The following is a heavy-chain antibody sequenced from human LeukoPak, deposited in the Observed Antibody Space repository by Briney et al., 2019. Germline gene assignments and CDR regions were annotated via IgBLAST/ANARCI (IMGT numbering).Heavy chain of an antibody. D-gene: IGHD5-12*01. CDR2: ISGSGGST. CDR3: AKDQRLQYDKWLRFYYGAFDI. CDR1: GFTFSSYA. J-gene: IGHJ3*02. V-gene: IGHV3-23*01. Sequence: GGSLRLSXAASGFTFSSYAMSWVRQAPGKGLEWVSAISGSGGSTYYADSVKGRFTISRDNSKNTLYLQMNSLRAEDTAVYYCAKDQRLQYDKWLRFYYGAFDIWGQGTMVTVSS.